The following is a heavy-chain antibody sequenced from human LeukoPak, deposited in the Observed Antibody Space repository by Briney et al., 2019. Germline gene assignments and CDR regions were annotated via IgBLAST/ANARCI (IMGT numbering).Heavy chain of an antibody. Sequence: SETLSLTCTVSGDSISSSSYYWGWIRQPPGKGLEWIGSIYYSGSTYYNPSLKSRVTISVDTSKNQFSLKLSSVTAADTAVYYCARHVLPRSAMTTFYVSYFDYWGQGTLVTVSS. J-gene: IGHJ4*02. CDR2: IYYSGST. CDR1: GDSISSSSYY. D-gene: IGHD3-16*01. CDR3: ARHVLPRSAMTTFYVSYFDY. V-gene: IGHV4-39*01.